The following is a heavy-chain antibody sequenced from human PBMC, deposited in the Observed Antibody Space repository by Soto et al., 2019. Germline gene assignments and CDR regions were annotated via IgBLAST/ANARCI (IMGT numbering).Heavy chain of an antibody. CDR3: AIEDSPGRAKYGGNDACDI. CDR2: FDPEDGET. J-gene: IGHJ3*02. CDR1: GYTLTELS. Sequence: GASVKVSCKVSGYTLTELSMHWVRQAPGKGLEWMGGFDPEDGETIYAQKFQGRVTMTEDTSTDTAYMELSSLRSEDTAVYYCAIEDSPGRAKYGGNDACDIWGQGTMVTVSS. V-gene: IGHV1-24*01. D-gene: IGHD4-17*01.